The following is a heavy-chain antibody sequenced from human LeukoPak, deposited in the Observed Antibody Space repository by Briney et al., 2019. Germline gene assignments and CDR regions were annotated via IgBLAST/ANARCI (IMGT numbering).Heavy chain of an antibody. CDR3: ARQKWGGAFEN. CDR1: GFTFSSYS. CDR2: ISSSSSYI. V-gene: IGHV3-21*01. D-gene: IGHD3-10*01. Sequence: GGSLRLSCTASGFTFSSYSMNWVRQAPGKGLEWVSSISSSSSYIYYADSVKGRFTISRVNAKNTLYLQMNSLRAEDTAVYHCARQKWGGAFENWGQVTMVTVSS. J-gene: IGHJ3*02.